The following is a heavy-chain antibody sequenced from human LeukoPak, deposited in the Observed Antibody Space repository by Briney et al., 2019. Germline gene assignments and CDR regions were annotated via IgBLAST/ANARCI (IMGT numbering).Heavy chain of an antibody. CDR2: ISSTSNTI. CDR3: ASRFDY. Sequence: GGSLRLSCAASGFSFNSYSMNWVRQAPGKGLERVSYISSTSNTIYYTESVKGRFTISRDNAKNSLYLQMNSLRAEDTAVYYCASRFDYWGQGTLVTVSS. J-gene: IGHJ4*02. V-gene: IGHV3-48*01. CDR1: GFSFNSYS.